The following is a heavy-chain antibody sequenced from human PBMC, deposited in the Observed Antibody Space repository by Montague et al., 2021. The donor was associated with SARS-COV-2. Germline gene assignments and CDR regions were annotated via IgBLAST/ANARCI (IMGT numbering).Heavy chain of an antibody. V-gene: IGHV6-1*01. J-gene: IGHJ6*02. D-gene: IGHD1-1*01. Sequence: CAISGDSVSSNSATRNWVRQSPSRGLEWLGRIYYRSKWYNDYAVSVRGRVTINPDTSKNQFSLQLNSVTPEDTAIYYCTSGREGNYNVMDVWGQGTRVTVSS. CDR1: GDSVSSNSAT. CDR2: IYYRSKWYN. CDR3: TSGREGNYNVMDV.